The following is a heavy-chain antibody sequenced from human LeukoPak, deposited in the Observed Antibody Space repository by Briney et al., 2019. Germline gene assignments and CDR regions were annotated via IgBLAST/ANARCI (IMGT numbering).Heavy chain of an antibody. CDR1: GFTFRNAW. J-gene: IGHJ3*02. D-gene: IGHD2/OR15-2a*01. CDR3: ARVSILIVPYYAFDI. CDR2: IKSKVDGGTT. V-gene: IGHV3-15*01. Sequence: GGSLRLSCAASGFTFRNAWMSWVRQAPGKGLEWVGRIKSKVDGGTTDFAAPVKGRFTISRDDSKNTLYLQMNSLRAEDTAVYYCARVSILIVPYYAFDIWGQGTMVTVSS.